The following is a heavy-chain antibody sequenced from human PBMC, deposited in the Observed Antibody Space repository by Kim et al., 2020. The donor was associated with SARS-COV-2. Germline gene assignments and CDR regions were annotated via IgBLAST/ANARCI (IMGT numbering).Heavy chain of an antibody. CDR3: ARESISSGSSHWYFDL. V-gene: IGHV4-59*01. CDR1: GGSISSYY. D-gene: IGHD3-10*01. Sequence: SETLSLTCTVSGGSISSYYWSWIRQPPGKGLEWIGYIYYSGSTNYNPSLKSRVTISVDTSKNQFSLKLSSVTAADTAVYYCARESISSGSSHWYFDLWGRGTLVTVSS. J-gene: IGHJ2*01. CDR2: IYYSGST.